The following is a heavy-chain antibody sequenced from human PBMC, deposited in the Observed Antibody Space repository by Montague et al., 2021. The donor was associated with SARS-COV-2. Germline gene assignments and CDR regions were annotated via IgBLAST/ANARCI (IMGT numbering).Heavy chain of an antibody. CDR1: GDSVNSGSYY. CDR3: ARDYSRDTGSPRSAMDV. Sequence: SETLSLTCTVSGDSVNSGSYYWSWLRQPPGKGLERIGYIYYRGSNNYNPSIKSRVTISIDTSKNQFSLKLSSVTAADTADYYCARDYSRDTGSPRSAMDVWGQGTTVTVSS. D-gene: IGHD3-10*01. CDR2: IYYRGSN. J-gene: IGHJ6*02. V-gene: IGHV4-61*01.